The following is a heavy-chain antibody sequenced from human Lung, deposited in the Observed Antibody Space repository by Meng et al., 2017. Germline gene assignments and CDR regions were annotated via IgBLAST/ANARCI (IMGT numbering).Heavy chain of an antibody. CDR2: INHRGRT. Sequence: QVQLQQWGAGELKPSETLSLTCAVYVGSFSGYQRNWIRQSPGKGLEWIGDINHRGRTNYNPSLKSRVTISVDTSKNQFSLKLSSVTAADTAVYYCARDQGGAGGYWGQGTLVTVSS. J-gene: IGHJ4*02. CDR3: ARDQGGAGGY. D-gene: IGHD2-15*01. V-gene: IGHV4-34*01. CDR1: VGSFSGYQ.